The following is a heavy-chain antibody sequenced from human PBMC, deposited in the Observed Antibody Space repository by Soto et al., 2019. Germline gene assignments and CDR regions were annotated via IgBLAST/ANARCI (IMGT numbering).Heavy chain of an antibody. CDR2: IYTSGST. V-gene: IGHV4-61*02. CDR3: ARDIRLLQDYYYGMDV. CDR1: GGSISSGGYY. Sequence: SETLSLTCTVSGGSISSGGYYWSWIRQPAGKGLEWIGRIYTSGSTNYNPSLKSRVTMSVDTSKNQFSLKLSSVTAADTAVYYCARDIRLLQDYYYGMDVWGQGTTVTVSS. J-gene: IGHJ6*02. D-gene: IGHD2-15*01.